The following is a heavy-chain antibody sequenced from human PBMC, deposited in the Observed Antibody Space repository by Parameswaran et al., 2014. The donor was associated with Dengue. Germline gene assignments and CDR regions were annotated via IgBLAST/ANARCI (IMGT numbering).Heavy chain of an antibody. Sequence: SCAASGFTFSSYGMHWVRQAPGKGLEWVTVISYDGSNKYYADSVKGRFTISRDNSKNTLYLQMNSPRAEDTAVYYCAKDDSSGYYPNYFDYWGQGTLVTVSS. D-gene: IGHD3-22*01. V-gene: IGHV3-30*18. CDR3: AKDDSSGYYPNYFDY. CDR2: ISYDGSNK. CDR1: GFTFSSYG. J-gene: IGHJ4*02.